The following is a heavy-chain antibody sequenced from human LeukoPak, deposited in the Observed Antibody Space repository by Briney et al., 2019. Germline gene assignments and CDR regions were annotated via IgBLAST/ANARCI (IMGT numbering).Heavy chain of an antibody. Sequence: GGSLRLSCAASGFTFSSYCMHWVRQAPGKGLVWVSRINSDGSSIDYADSVKGRFTISRDNAKNTLYLQMNSLRAEDTAVYYCASNSGRHFDYWGQGTLVTVSS. CDR1: GFTFSSYC. V-gene: IGHV3-74*01. CDR3: ASNSGRHFDY. J-gene: IGHJ4*02. CDR2: INSDGSSI. D-gene: IGHD1-26*01.